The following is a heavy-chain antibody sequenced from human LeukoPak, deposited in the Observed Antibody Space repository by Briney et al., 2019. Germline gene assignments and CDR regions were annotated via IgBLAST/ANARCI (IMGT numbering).Heavy chain of an antibody. V-gene: IGHV3-23*01. Sequence: GGSLRPSCAASGFTFSTNAMTWVRQAPGKGLEWVSAISAGGDNTYYADSVKGRFTISRDNSKNTLYLQMISLRAEDTAVYYCAKHGSGRYFDYWGQGTLVTVSS. CDR3: AKHGSGRYFDY. CDR2: ISAGGDNT. D-gene: IGHD6-19*01. CDR1: GFTFSTNA. J-gene: IGHJ4*02.